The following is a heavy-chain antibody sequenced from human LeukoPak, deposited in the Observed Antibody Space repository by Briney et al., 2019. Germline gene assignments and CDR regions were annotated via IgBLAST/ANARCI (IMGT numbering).Heavy chain of an antibody. Sequence: PARSMRLASAVSGFTVSDYYMSWNRQAARKGMEGVSDISSSGRTINYAKAVKGRFNISKDNAKNSLYLQMNSLRAEDTAVYYCARGGDSSGLDYWGQGTLVTVSS. CDR3: ARGGDSSGLDY. V-gene: IGHV3-11*01. D-gene: IGHD3-22*01. J-gene: IGHJ4*02. CDR1: GFTVSDYY. CDR2: ISSSGRTI.